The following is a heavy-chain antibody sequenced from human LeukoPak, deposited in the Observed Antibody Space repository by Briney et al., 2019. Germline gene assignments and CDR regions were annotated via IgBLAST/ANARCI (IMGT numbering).Heavy chain of an antibody. CDR3: ARSTIFGGLSDV. D-gene: IGHD3-3*01. Sequence: GGSLRLSCAASGFTFSKYWMHWVRQAPGQGLVWVARINSDGSSTNYADSADSVKGRFTISRDNSKNTLSLQMGSLRAEDMAVYYCARSTIFGGLSDVWGKGTTVTVSS. CDR1: GFTFSKYW. V-gene: IGHV3-74*01. CDR2: INSDGSST. J-gene: IGHJ6*04.